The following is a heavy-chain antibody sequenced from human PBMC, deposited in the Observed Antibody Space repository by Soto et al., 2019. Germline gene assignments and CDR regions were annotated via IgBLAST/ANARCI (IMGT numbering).Heavy chain of an antibody. V-gene: IGHV4-31*03. D-gene: IGHD6-19*01. CDR3: ARDKQWLVRYWYFDL. CDR2: IYYSGST. CDR1: GGSISSGGYY. J-gene: IGHJ2*01. Sequence: QVQLQESGPGLVKPSQTLSLTCTVSGGSISSGGYYWSWIRQHPGKGLEWIGYIYYSGSTYYNPSLKSRVTISVDTSKNQCSLKLSSVTAADTAVYYCARDKQWLVRYWYFDLWGRGTLVTVSS.